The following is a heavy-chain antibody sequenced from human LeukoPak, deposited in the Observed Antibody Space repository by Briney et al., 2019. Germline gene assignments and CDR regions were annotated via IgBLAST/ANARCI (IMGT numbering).Heavy chain of an antibody. D-gene: IGHD5-12*01. V-gene: IGHV1-18*01. Sequence: GASVKVSCKASGYTFTSYGVSWVRQAPGQGLEWMGWISGSNGNTNYAQKFQGRVTITADESTSTAYMELSSLRSEDTAVYYCARGRYSGYDFPYYYGMDVWGQGTTVTVSS. CDR3: ARGRYSGYDFPYYYGMDV. J-gene: IGHJ6*02. CDR1: GYTFTSYG. CDR2: ISGSNGNT.